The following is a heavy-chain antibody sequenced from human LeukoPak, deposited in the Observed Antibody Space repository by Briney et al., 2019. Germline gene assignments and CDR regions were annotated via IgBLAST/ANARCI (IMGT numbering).Heavy chain of an antibody. CDR3: ASNYGIVGANNAFDI. CDR1: GGSFSGYY. Sequence: PSETLSLTCAVYGGSFSGYYWSWVRQPAGKGLEWIGRIYTSGSTNYNPSLKSRATISVDTSKNQFSLKLSSVTAADTAVYYCASNYGIVGANNAFDIWGQGTMVTVSS. V-gene: IGHV4-59*10. CDR2: IYTSGST. J-gene: IGHJ3*02. D-gene: IGHD1-26*01.